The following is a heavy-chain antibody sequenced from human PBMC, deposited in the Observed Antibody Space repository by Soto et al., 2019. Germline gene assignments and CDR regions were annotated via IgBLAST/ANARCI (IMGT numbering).Heavy chain of an antibody. D-gene: IGHD1-7*01. CDR3: ARGGVRGTTSRGQVYN. J-gene: IGHJ4*02. V-gene: IGHV3-11*06. Sequence: QMQVVESGGGLVKPGGSLRLSCAASGFTFSDYYINWIRQAPGKGLEWVSYISSSSDYTKYADSVKGRFTISRDNAKSSLYLQMNSLRAEDTAVYYCARGGVRGTTSRGQVYNWGQGTLVTVSS. CDR1: GFTFSDYY. CDR2: ISSSSDYT.